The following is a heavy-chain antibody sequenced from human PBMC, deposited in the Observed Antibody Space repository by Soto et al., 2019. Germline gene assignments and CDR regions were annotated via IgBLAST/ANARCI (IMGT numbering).Heavy chain of an antibody. CDR2: SDPEDGET. J-gene: IGHJ5*02. Sequence: ASVKVSCKVSGYTLTELSIHWVRQAPGKGLEWMGGSDPEDGETIYAQKFQGRVTMTEDTYRDTVYMELSSLRSEDTAVYHCATDSSNWYNWFDPWGQGTLVTVSS. D-gene: IGHD6-13*01. V-gene: IGHV1-24*01. CDR3: ATDSSNWYNWFDP. CDR1: GYTLTELS.